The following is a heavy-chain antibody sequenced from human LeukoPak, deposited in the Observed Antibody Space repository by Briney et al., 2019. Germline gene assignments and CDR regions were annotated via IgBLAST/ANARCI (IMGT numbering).Heavy chain of an antibody. V-gene: IGHV4-59*01. J-gene: IGHJ4*02. CDR3: ARTAGYDILTGYLGYFDY. Sequence: MASETLSLTCTVSGGSISSYYWSWIRQPPGKGLEWIGYIYYSGSTNYNPSLKSRVTISVDTSKNQFSLKLSSVTAADTAVYYCARTAGYDILTGYLGYFDYWGQGTLVTVSS. CDR2: IYYSGST. D-gene: IGHD3-9*01. CDR1: GGSISSYY.